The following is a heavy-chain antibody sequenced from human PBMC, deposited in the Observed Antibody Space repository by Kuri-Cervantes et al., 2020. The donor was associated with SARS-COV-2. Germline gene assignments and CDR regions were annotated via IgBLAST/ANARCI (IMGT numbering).Heavy chain of an antibody. J-gene: IGHJ4*02. D-gene: IGHD3-10*01. Sequence: LSLTCAASGFTFRSYSMNWVRQAPGKGLEWVSSISSSSSYIYYADSVKGRFTISRDNAKNSLYLQMNSLRAEDTAGYYCARVRGVGYWGQGTLVTVSS. V-gene: IGHV3-21*01. CDR1: GFTFRSYS. CDR3: ARVRGVGY. CDR2: ISSSSSYI.